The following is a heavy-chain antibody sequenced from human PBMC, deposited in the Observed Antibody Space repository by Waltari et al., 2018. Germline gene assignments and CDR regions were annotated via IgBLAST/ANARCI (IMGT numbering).Heavy chain of an antibody. D-gene: IGHD2-8*02. CDR2: SDTDGMTT. CDR3: GSDLTGVQDF. CDR1: GFTFSNYW. J-gene: IGHJ4*02. V-gene: IGHV3-74*03. Sequence: EVQLVESGGGLVQPGGSLRLSCAASGFTFSNYWMHWVRQAPGQGLVWVSRSDTDGMTTACADAVKGRFIISRDNARNTLYLQMNSLRAEDTAIYYCGSDLTGVQDFWGPGTLVTVSS.